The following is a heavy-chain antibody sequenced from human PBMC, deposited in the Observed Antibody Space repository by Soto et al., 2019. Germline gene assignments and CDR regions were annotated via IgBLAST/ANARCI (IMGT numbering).Heavy chain of an antibody. CDR3: ASGRIAYSSSWYYFDY. D-gene: IGHD6-13*01. J-gene: IGHJ4*02. CDR2: IYYSGST. Sequence: SETLSLTCTVSGGSISSYYWSWIRQPPGTGLEWIGYIYYSGSTNYNPSLKSRVTISVDTSKNQFSLKLSSVTAADTAVYYCASGRIAYSSSWYYFDYWGQGTLVTVSS. CDR1: GGSISSYY. V-gene: IGHV4-59*01.